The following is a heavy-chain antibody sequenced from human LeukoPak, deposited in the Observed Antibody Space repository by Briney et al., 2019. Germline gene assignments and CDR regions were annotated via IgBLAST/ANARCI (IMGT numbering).Heavy chain of an antibody. CDR2: VNGRGATT. V-gene: IGHV3-23*01. CDR3: AKAPATGGGYYFYYMDV. Sequence: LAGGSLRLSCAASGFASGFTFSDYAVSWVRQAPGKGPEWVASVNGRGATTYYADSVRGRFTISRDNSKNTLYLQMISLGADDTAVYFCAKAPATGGGYYFYYMDVWGKGTTVTVSS. J-gene: IGHJ6*03. D-gene: IGHD3-16*01. CDR1: GFTFSDYA.